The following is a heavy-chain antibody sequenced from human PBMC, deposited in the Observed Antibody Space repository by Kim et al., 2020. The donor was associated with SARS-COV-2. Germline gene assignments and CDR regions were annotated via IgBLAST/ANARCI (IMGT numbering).Heavy chain of an antibody. CDR3: ARTGTLGFGAGTYSPPNS. J-gene: IGHJ4*02. CDR2: IYIGGNT. D-gene: IGHD3-10*01. CDR1: GFFVSGNY. V-gene: IGHV3-66*01. Sequence: GGSLRLSCAASGFFVSGNYMSWVRQSARKGLEWVAVIYIGGNTFYADSVKGRFTISRDNSKNTLYLQMSSLRAEDTAVYYCARTGTLGFGAGTYSPPNSWGQGTTVTVSS.